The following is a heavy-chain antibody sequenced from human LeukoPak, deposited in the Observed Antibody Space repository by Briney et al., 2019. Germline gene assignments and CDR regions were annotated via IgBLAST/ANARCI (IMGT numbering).Heavy chain of an antibody. CDR2: ISSSSSYI. Sequence: GGSLRLSCAASGFTFSSYSMNWVRQAPGKGLEWVSSISSSSSYIYYADSVKGRFTISRDNAKNSLYLQMNSLRAEDTAVYYCARDANPIEMATILAPDAFDIWGQGTMVTVSS. CDR1: GFTFSSYS. D-gene: IGHD5-24*01. V-gene: IGHV3-21*01. CDR3: ARDANPIEMATILAPDAFDI. J-gene: IGHJ3*02.